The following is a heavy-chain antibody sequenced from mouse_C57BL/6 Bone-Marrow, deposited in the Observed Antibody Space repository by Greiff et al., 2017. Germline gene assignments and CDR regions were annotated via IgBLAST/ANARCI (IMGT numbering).Heavy chain of an antibody. Sequence: EVKLMESGGGLVQPGGSLKLSCAASGFTFSDYYMYWVRQTPEKRLEWVAYISNGGGSTYYPDTVKGRFTISRDNAKNTLYLQMSRLKSEDTAMYYGARHRGGLRPDWYFDVWGTGTTVTVSS. CDR1: GFTFSDYY. CDR2: ISNGGGST. V-gene: IGHV5-12*01. D-gene: IGHD2-4*01. CDR3: ARHRGGLRPDWYFDV. J-gene: IGHJ1*03.